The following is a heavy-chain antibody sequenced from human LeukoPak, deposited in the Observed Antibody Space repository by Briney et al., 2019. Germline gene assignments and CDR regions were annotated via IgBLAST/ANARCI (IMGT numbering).Heavy chain of an antibody. Sequence: PGGSLRLSCAASGFTFDDYAMHWVRQAPGKGLEWVSGISWNSGSIGYADSVKGRFTISRDNAKNSLYLQMNSLRAEDTALYYCAKDTRYDSSGYFDYWGQGTLVTVSS. CDR2: ISWNSGSI. CDR3: AKDTRYDSSGYFDY. D-gene: IGHD3-22*01. J-gene: IGHJ4*02. CDR1: GFTFDDYA. V-gene: IGHV3-9*01.